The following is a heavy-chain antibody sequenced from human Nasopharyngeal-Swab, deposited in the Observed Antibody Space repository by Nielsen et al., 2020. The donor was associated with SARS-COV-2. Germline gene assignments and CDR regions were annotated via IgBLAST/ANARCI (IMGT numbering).Heavy chain of an antibody. D-gene: IGHD3-9*01. Sequence: WIRQPPGKGLEWLGYIYFGDNTYYNPSLKSRVTMSVDTSKMQFSLKLESVTAADTAVYYCARGVMGVERYHNIMTGYFFDPWGQGTLVTVSS. J-gene: IGHJ5*02. CDR2: IYFGDNT. CDR3: ARGVMGVERYHNIMTGYFFDP. V-gene: IGHV4-30-4*01.